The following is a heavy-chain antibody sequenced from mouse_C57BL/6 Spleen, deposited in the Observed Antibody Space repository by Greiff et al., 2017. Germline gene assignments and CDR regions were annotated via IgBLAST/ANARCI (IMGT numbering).Heavy chain of an antibody. J-gene: IGHJ4*01. V-gene: IGHV1-82*01. CDR3: ASDGYYVFYAMDY. D-gene: IGHD2-3*01. Sequence: ESGPELVKPGASVKISCKASGYAFSSSWMNWVKQRPGKGLEWIGRIYPGDGDTNYNGKFKGKATLTVDKSSSTAYMQLSSLTSEDSAVYYCASDGYYVFYAMDYWGQGTSVTVSS. CDR2: IYPGDGDT. CDR1: GYAFSSSW.